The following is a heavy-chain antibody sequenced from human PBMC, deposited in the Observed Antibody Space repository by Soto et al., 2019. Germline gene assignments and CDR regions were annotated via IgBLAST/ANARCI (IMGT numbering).Heavy chain of an antibody. J-gene: IGHJ6*02. CDR2: ISSSSSYI. Sequence: LRLSCAASGFTFSIYSMNWVRQAPGKGLEWVSSISSSSSYIYYAYSVKGRFTISRDNAKNSLYLQMNSLRAEDTAVYYCAREGAEWLRYYYYYYGMDVWGQGTKVTVSS. V-gene: IGHV3-21*01. D-gene: IGHD5-12*01. CDR1: GFTFSIYS. CDR3: AREGAEWLRYYYYYYGMDV.